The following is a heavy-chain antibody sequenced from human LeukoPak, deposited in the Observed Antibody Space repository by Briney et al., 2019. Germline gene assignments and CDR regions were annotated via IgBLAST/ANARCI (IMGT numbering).Heavy chain of an antibody. CDR1: GGSISSSSYY. J-gene: IGHJ4*02. CDR3: ARSDSSGELDY. V-gene: IGHV4-39*07. Sequence: SETLSLTCTVSGGSISSSSYYWGWIRQPPGKGLEWIGSIYYSGSTYYNPSLKSRVTISVDTSKNQFSLKLSSVTAADTAVYYCARSDSSGELDYWGQGTLVTVSS. D-gene: IGHD6-19*01. CDR2: IYYSGST.